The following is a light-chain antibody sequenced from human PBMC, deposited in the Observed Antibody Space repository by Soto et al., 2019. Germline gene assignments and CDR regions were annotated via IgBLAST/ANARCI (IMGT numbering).Light chain of an antibody. V-gene: IGKV3-20*01. Sequence: EIVLTQSPATLSLSPGETATLSCRASQSVRSHLAWFQQKPGQAPRLLMYGVSTRATGMPARFSGSGSGTDFTLTISRLEPEDFAVYYCQQYGSSPRTFGQGTKVDIK. CDR1: QSVRSH. CDR2: GVS. J-gene: IGKJ1*01. CDR3: QQYGSSPRT.